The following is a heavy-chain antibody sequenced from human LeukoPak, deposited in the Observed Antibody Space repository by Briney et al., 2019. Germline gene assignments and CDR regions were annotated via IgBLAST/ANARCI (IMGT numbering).Heavy chain of an antibody. Sequence: SETLSLTCTVSGGSISSSSYYWGWIRQPPGKGLEWIGSIYQSGTIYSNPSFKSRVTLDVDTSKNQFSLQLTSVTAADTAVYYCATYSRGPLVYFDYWGQGILAIVAS. CDR2: IYQSGTI. J-gene: IGHJ4*02. D-gene: IGHD3-22*01. CDR1: GGSISSSSYY. CDR3: ATYSRGPLVYFDY. V-gene: IGHV4-39*01.